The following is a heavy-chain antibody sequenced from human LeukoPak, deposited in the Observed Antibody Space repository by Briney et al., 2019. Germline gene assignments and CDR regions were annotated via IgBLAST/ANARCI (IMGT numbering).Heavy chain of an antibody. CDR3: ARGLVTYSNYEYIWGRSRHPQRGCFDY. J-gene: IGHJ4*01. CDR1: VGSFNDYY. CDR2: VDHSGST. D-gene: IGHD3-16*02. Sequence: SETLSLTCAVYVGSFNDYYWTWIRQPPGKGLEWIGEVDHSGSTNYNPSLKSRVTISVDTSKNQFSPKLTSVTAADTAVYYCARGLVTYSNYEYIWGRSRHPQRGCFDYWGHGTLVTVSS. V-gene: IGHV4-34*01.